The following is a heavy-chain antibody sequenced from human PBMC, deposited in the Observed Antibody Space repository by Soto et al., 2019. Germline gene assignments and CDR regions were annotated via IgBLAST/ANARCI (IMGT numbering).Heavy chain of an antibody. CDR2: ISNDGSKK. J-gene: IGHJ6*02. V-gene: IGHV3-30*18. D-gene: IGHD2-2*01. CDR3: AKVLAGAYCRSSYGQYYYYYGRDV. Sequence: QVQLVESGGGVVQPGRSLRLSCADSAFIFSNYGMHWVRQAPGKGLEWVAVISNDGSKKYYADSVKGRFTISRDNSKNTMYLQMNSLRAEDTAVNYCAKVLAGAYCRSSYGQYYYYYGRDVWGQGTTVTVCS. CDR1: AFIFSNYG.